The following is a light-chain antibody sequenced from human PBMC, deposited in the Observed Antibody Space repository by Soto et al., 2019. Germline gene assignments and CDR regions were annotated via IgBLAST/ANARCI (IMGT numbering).Light chain of an antibody. CDR3: CSYAGSSTWV. V-gene: IGLV2-23*01. J-gene: IGLJ3*02. Sequence: QSVLTQPASVSGSPGQSITISCTGTSCDVGSYNLVSWYQQHPGKDPKLMIYEGSKRPSGVSNRFSGSKSGNTASLTISGLQAEDEADYYCCSYAGSSTWVFGGGTQLTVL. CDR1: SCDVGSYNL. CDR2: EGS.